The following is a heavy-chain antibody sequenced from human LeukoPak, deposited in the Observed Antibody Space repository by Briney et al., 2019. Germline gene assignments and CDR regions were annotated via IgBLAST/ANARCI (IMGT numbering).Heavy chain of an antibody. V-gene: IGHV4-38-2*01. D-gene: IGHD5-24*01. CDR3: ATPSRDGYNKDAFDI. CDR1: GYSISSGYY. J-gene: IGHJ3*02. CDR2: IYHSGST. Sequence: SETLSLTCAVSGYSISSGYYWGWIRQPPGKGLEWIGSIYHSGSTYYNPSLKSRVTISVDTSKNQFSPKLSSVTAADTAVYYCATPSRDGYNKDAFDIWGQGTMVTVSS.